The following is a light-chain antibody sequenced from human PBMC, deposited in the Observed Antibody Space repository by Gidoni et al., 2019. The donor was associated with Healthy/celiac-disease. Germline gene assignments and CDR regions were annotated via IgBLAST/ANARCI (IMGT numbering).Light chain of an antibody. CDR1: SSNIGRNT. CDR3: AAWDDSLNGWV. CDR2: RNT. Sequence: QSVLTQPPSASGTPGQRVTISCSESSSNIGRNTVTWYQQLPGTAPKLLIYRNTQRPSGVPDRLSGSKSGTSASLAISGLQSEDAADYYCAAWDDSLNGWVFGGGTKLTVL. J-gene: IGLJ3*02. V-gene: IGLV1-44*01.